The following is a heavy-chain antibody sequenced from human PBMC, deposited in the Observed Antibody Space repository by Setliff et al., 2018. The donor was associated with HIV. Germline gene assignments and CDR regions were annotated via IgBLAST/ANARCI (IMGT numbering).Heavy chain of an antibody. V-gene: IGHV1-58*01. CDR3: AAGEGVPDSWAFDY. CDR2: TVVGSGKT. D-gene: IGHD1-26*01. J-gene: IGHJ4*02. Sequence: SVKVSCKASGFSFTSSAVQWVRRARGRRLEWIGWTVVGSGKTNYAQKFQERVTITRDMSTSTAYMELSSLRSDDTAVYFCAAGEGVPDSWAFDYWGRGTLVTVSS. CDR1: GFSFTSSA.